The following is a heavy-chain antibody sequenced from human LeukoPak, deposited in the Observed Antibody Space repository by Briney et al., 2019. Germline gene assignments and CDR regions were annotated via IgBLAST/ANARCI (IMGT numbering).Heavy chain of an antibody. CDR1: GFTFSSYS. CDR3: ARTQQWLATGGWYWFDT. Sequence: PGGSLRLSCAASGFTFSSYSMNWVRQAPGKGLEWVSSISSSSYIYYGDSVKGRFTISRDNSKNTVYLQMGSLREEDMAVYYCARTQQWLATGGWYWFDTWGQGTLVTVSS. J-gene: IGHJ5*02. CDR2: ISSSSYI. D-gene: IGHD6-19*01. V-gene: IGHV3-21*01.